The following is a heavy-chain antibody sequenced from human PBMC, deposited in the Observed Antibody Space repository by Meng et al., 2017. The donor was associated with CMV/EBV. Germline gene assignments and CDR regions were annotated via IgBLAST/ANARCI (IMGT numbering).Heavy chain of an antibody. D-gene: IGHD3-3*01. V-gene: IGHV3-21*01. CDR3: ARDSLYDFWSGYSDY. CDR2: ISSSSSYI. J-gene: IGHJ4*02. Sequence: GESLKISCAASGFTFSSYSMNWVRQAPGKGLEWVSSISSSSSYIYYADSVKGRFTISRDNAKNSLYLQMNSLRAEDTAVYYCARDSLYDFWSGYSDYWGQGTLVTVSS. CDR1: GFTFSSYS.